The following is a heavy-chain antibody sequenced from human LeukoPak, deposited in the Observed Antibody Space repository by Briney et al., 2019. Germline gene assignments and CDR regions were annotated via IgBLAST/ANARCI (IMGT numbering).Heavy chain of an antibody. CDR2: IYYSGST. D-gene: IGHD6-13*01. J-gene: IGHJ4*02. CDR1: GVSISNSHYY. V-gene: IGHV4-39*07. Sequence: SETLSLTCTVSGVSISNSHYYWGGIRQPPGKGLEGIGSIYYSGSTYYNPSLKSRVTISIDTSTNQFSLKLSSVTAADTAVYYCARVAQQLVLRSPFDYWGQGTLVTVSS. CDR3: ARVAQQLVLRSPFDY.